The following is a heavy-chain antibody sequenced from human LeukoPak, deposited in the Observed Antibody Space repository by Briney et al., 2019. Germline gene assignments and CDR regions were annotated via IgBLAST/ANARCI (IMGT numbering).Heavy chain of an antibody. J-gene: IGHJ3*02. CDR3: ARIRDGYNDAYDI. Sequence: ASVKVSCKASGYTFTGYYMHWVRQAPGQGLEWMGWINPNSGGTNYAQKFQGRVTMTRDTSISTAYMELSSLRSEDTAIYYCARIRDGYNDAYDIWGQGTVVTVPS. D-gene: IGHD5-24*01. V-gene: IGHV1-2*02. CDR1: GYTFTGYY. CDR2: INPNSGGT.